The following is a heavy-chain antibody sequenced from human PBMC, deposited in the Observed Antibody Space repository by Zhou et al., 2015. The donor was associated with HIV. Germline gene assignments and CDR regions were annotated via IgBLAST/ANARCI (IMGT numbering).Heavy chain of an antibody. V-gene: IGHV1-69*02. Sequence: QVQLVQSGAEVKKPGSSVKVSCKASGGTFSSYTISWVRQAPGQGLEWMGRIIPILGIANYAQKFQGKVTITADSSTSTAYMELSSLRSEDTAVYYCARGTPMYYDFWGAFDYWGQGTLVTVSS. CDR2: IIPILGIA. CDR1: GGTFSSYT. D-gene: IGHD3-3*01. J-gene: IGHJ4*02. CDR3: ARGTPMYYDFWGAFDY.